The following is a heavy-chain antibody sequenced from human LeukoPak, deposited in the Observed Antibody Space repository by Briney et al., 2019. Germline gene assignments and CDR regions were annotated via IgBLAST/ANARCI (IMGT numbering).Heavy chain of an antibody. CDR2: ISSSSSYI. J-gene: IGHJ4*02. CDR1: GFTFSSYS. CDR3: AKRGEAGRRIFDY. V-gene: IGHV3-21*04. Sequence: GGSLRLSCAASGFTFSSYSMNWVRQAPGKGLEWVSSISSSSSYIYYADSVKGRFTISRDNAKNTLYLQMNSLRAEDTAVYYCAKRGEAGRRIFDYWGQGTLVTASS. D-gene: IGHD6-6*01.